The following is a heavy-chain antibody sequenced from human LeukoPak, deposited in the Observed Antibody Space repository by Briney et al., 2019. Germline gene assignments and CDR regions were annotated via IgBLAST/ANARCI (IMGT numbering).Heavy chain of an antibody. D-gene: IGHD3-22*01. V-gene: IGHV1-2*02. CDR1: RYTFTGYD. J-gene: IGHJ4*02. CDR3: ASSITMIVVVTPAPNFYY. CDR2: LNPNSGGT. Sequence: ASVKVSCMSSRYTFTGYDMHWVRQAPGQGLEWMGWLNPNSGGTNYAQKFEGRVTMTRETSISTAYMELSRVRSDDTAVYYCASSITMIVVVTPAPNFYYWGQGSLVTVCS.